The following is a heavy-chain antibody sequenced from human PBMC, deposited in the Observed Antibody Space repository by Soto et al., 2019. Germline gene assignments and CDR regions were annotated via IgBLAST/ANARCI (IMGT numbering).Heavy chain of an antibody. CDR3: SRGWVDGAMDV. D-gene: IGHD1-26*01. CDR1: GFTFSSYS. CDR2: ISSSSSTI. Sequence: GGSLRLSCAASGFTFSSYSMNWVRQAPGKGLEWVSYISSSSSTIYYADSVKGRFTISRDNAKNTLYLQMNSLRAEDTAVYYCSRGWVDGAMDVWGQGTTVTVSS. J-gene: IGHJ6*02. V-gene: IGHV3-48*04.